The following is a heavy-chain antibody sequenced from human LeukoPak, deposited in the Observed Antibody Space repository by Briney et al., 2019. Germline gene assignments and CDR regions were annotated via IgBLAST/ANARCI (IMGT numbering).Heavy chain of an antibody. CDR3: ARSIIYGGTSDYYYGMDV. Sequence: SETLSLTCAVYGGSFSGYYWSWIRQPPGKGLEWIGYIYYSGRTNYNPSLKSRVTISVDTSKNQFSLKLSSVTAADTAVYFCARSIIYGGTSDYYYGMDVWGQGTTVTVS. J-gene: IGHJ6*02. V-gene: IGHV4-59*01. CDR2: IYYSGRT. CDR1: GGSFSGYY. D-gene: IGHD4-23*01.